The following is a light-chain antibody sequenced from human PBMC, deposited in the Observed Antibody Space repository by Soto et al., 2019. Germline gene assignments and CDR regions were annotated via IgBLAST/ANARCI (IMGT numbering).Light chain of an antibody. Sequence: QSVLTQPASVSGSPGQSITISCTGSSSDIGGYNYVSWYQQYPGKAPKLIIYEVSNRPSGISNRFSASKSGNTASLTISGLQAEDETDYYCSSFTDSDTWVFGGGTKLTVL. V-gene: IGLV2-14*01. CDR1: SSDIGGYNY. CDR3: SSFTDSDTWV. CDR2: EVS. J-gene: IGLJ3*02.